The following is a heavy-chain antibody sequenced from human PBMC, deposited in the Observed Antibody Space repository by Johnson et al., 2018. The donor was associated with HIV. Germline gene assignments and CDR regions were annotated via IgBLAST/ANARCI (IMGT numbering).Heavy chain of an antibody. V-gene: IGHV3-9*01. CDR2: ISWNSGSI. Sequence: VQLVESGGGLVQPGRSLRLSCAASGFTFDDYAMHWVRQAPGKGLEWVSGISWNSGSIGYADSVKGRLTISRDNSKNTLYLEMNSLRAEDTALYYCAKVHSSSSLNGAFDIWGQGTMVTVSS. D-gene: IGHD6-6*01. CDR1: GFTFDDYA. J-gene: IGHJ3*02. CDR3: AKVHSSSSLNGAFDI.